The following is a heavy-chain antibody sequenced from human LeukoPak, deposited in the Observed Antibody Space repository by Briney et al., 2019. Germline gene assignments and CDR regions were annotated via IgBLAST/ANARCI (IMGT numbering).Heavy chain of an antibody. CDR2: NSSTSSHI. Sequence: GASLRLSCAASGFTFSSYTMNWVRQAPGKGLEYVSSNSSTSSHIYYADSVKGRFTISRDNTKNSVYLQMNSLGAEDMAVYYCARGYCGGDCYGDWGQGTLVTVSS. J-gene: IGHJ1*01. D-gene: IGHD2-21*02. CDR1: GFTFSSYT. CDR3: ARGYCGGDCYGD. V-gene: IGHV3-21*01.